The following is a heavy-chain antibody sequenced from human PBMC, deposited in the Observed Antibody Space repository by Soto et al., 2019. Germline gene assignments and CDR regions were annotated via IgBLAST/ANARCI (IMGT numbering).Heavy chain of an antibody. D-gene: IGHD6-19*01. CDR1: GYTFTTYA. Sequence: QVQLVQSGAEEKKPGASVKVSCKASGYTFTTYAMHWVRQAPGQRLEWMGWINAGNGNTKYSQKFQGRVTITRDTSTSTAYMELSSLRSEDTAVYYCARAVAVPADFDYWGQGTLVTVSS. J-gene: IGHJ4*02. V-gene: IGHV1-3*05. CDR3: ARAVAVPADFDY. CDR2: INAGNGNT.